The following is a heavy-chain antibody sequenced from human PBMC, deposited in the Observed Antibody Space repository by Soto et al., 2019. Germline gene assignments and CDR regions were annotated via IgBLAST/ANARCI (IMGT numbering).Heavy chain of an antibody. V-gene: IGHV3-7*03. CDR2: IKQDGSEK. J-gene: IGHJ4*02. CDR1: GFTLSRYW. CDR3: ARDNGGGDY. Sequence: XGSLRLSCSAAGFTLSRYWMSWVRQAPGKGLEWVANIKQDGSEKYYVDSVAGRFTISRDNAKNSLYLQMDSLRAEDTAVYYCARDNGGGDYWGQGALVTVSS. D-gene: IGHD2-8*01.